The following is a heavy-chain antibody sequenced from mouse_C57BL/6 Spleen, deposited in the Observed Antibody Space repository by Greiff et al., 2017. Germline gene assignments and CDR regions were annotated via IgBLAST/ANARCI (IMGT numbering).Heavy chain of an antibody. D-gene: IGHD2-4*01. CDR2: INPSNGGT. CDR1: GYTFTSYW. Sequence: QVQLQQSGTELVKPGASVKLSCKASGYTFTSYWMHWVKQRPGQGLEWIGNINPSNGGTNYNEKFKSKATLTVDKSSSTAYRQLSSLTSEDSAVYYCARLRGDYDEDYAMDYWGQGTSVTVSS. J-gene: IGHJ4*01. V-gene: IGHV1-53*01. CDR3: ARLRGDYDEDYAMDY.